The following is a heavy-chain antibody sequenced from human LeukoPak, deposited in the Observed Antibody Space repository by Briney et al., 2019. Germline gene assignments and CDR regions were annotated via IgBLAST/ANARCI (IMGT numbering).Heavy chain of an antibody. CDR1: GYTFTNYA. Sequence: ASVKVSCKTSGYTFTNYAMHWVRQAPGQRLEWMGWINAGNGNTKYSQKFQGRVSITRDTSASTAYMELSSLRSEDTAVYYCAAGEDSSRWWGGFDFWGQGTLVSVSS. CDR2: INAGNGNT. J-gene: IGHJ4*02. V-gene: IGHV1-3*01. CDR3: AAGEDSSRWWGGFDF. D-gene: IGHD6-13*01.